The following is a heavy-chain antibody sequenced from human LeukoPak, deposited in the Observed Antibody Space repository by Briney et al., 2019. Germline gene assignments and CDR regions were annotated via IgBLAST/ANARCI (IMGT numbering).Heavy chain of an antibody. CDR2: ISSSGSTI. D-gene: IGHD6-19*01. Sequence: GGSLRLSCAASGFTFSDYYMSWIRQAPGKGLEWVSYISSSGSTIYYADSVKGRFTISRDNAKNSLYLQMNSLRAEDTAVHYCARGDEVAGTFDAFDIWGQGTMVTVSS. CDR1: GFTFSDYY. J-gene: IGHJ3*02. CDR3: ARGDEVAGTFDAFDI. V-gene: IGHV3-11*01.